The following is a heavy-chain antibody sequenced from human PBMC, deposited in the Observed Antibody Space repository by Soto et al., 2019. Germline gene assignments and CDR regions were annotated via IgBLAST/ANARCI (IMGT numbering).Heavy chain of an antibody. J-gene: IGHJ4*02. CDR2: VSIGGST. CDR3: AKRRGAGGHFDY. Sequence: DVQLLESGGGLVQPEGSLRLSCAASGFTFSSYAMGWVRQGPGKGLEWVAVVSIGGSTNYADSVMGRFTISRDNSKNTLSLQMNTLPAEDTAVYFCAKRRGAGGHFDYWGQGALVTVSS. D-gene: IGHD2-15*01. V-gene: IGHV3-23*01. CDR1: GFTFSSYA.